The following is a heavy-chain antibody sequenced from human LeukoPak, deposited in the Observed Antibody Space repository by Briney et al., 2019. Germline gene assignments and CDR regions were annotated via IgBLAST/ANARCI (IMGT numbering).Heavy chain of an antibody. CDR1: VFTFSSYS. D-gene: IGHD6-13*01. CDR2: ISSSSSYI. V-gene: IGHV3-21*01. Sequence: KTGGSLRLSCAASVFTFSSYSMNWVRQAPGKGLEWVSSISSSSSYIYYADSVKGRFTISRDNAKNSLYLQMNSLRAEDTAVYYCAREEYSSSWYGWFDPWGQGTLVTVSS. J-gene: IGHJ5*02. CDR3: AREEYSSSWYGWFDP.